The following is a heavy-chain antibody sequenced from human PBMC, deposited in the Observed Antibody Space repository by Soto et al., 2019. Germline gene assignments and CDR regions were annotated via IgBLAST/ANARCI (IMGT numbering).Heavy chain of an antibody. CDR1: GDSISGGKW. V-gene: IGHV4-4*02. Sequence: QVQLQESGPGLVKPSGTLSLTCGVSGDSISGGKWWSWVRQPPGKGLEWIGEIHDSGITSYNPSLKSRVIRSVAKSKNQLSLKLSSVTAADTAVYYCTRNADWNFDYWGQGTLVTVSS. J-gene: IGHJ4*02. CDR2: IHDSGIT. D-gene: IGHD3-9*01. CDR3: TRNADWNFDY.